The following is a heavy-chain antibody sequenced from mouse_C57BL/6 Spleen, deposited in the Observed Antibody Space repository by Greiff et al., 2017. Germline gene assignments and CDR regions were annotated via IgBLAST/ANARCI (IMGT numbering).Heavy chain of an antibody. CDR2: IDPNSGGT. CDR1: GYTFTSYW. J-gene: IGHJ4*01. CDR3: ARYDYGAMDY. Sequence: QVQLKQPGAELVKPGASVKLSCKASGYTFTSYWMHWVKQRPGPGLEWIGRIDPNSGGTKYNEKFKSKATLTVDKPSSTAYMQLSSLTSEDSAVYYCARYDYGAMDYWGQGTSVTVSS. V-gene: IGHV1-72*01.